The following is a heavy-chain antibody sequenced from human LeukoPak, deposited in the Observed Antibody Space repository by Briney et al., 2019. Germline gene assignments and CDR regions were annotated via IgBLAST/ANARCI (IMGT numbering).Heavy chain of an antibody. CDR3: ARGRLSIAAAGHLLAY. CDR1: GYTFTGYY. J-gene: IGHJ4*02. D-gene: IGHD6-13*01. V-gene: IGHV1-2*06. Sequence: VSVKVSCKASGYTFTGYYMHWVRQAPGQGLEWMGRINPNSGGTNYAQKFQGRVTMTRDTSISTAYMELSRLRSDDTAVYYCARGRLSIAAAGHLLAYWGQGTLVTVSS. CDR2: INPNSGGT.